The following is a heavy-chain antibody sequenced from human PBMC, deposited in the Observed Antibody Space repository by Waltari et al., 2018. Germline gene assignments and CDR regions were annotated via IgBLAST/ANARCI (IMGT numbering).Heavy chain of an antibody. CDR2: VSSSGSTI. D-gene: IGHD3-10*01. V-gene: IGHV3-48*03. J-gene: IGHJ1*01. Sequence: EVQLVESGGGLVQPGGSLRLSCAASGFTFSSYEMNWVRPAPGKWLGWVAYVSSSGSTIYYADSVKGRFTISRDNAKNSLYLQMNSLRAEDTAVYYCARSMVRGVIDFQHWGQGTLVTVSS. CDR1: GFTFSSYE. CDR3: ARSMVRGVIDFQH.